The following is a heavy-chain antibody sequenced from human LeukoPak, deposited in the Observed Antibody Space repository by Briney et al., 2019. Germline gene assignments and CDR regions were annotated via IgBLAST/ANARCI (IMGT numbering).Heavy chain of an antibody. CDR2: ISYDGGSK. J-gene: IGHJ4*02. D-gene: IGHD3-22*01. CDR1: GFSFSNYA. Sequence: GGSLRLSCAASGFSFSNYAMHWVCQAPGKGLEWVAVISYDGGSKDYADSVKGRFTLSRDNSKNTLDLQMNSLRAEDTAVYYCARGGSYYDSSGYCFDYWGQGTLVTVSS. V-gene: IGHV3-30-3*01. CDR3: ARGGSYYDSSGYCFDY.